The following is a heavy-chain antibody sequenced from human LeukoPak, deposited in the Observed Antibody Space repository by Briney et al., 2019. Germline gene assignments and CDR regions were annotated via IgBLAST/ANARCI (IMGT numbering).Heavy chain of an antibody. CDR2: MFYRGST. CDR3: ARVGMLRYSNLGALDY. J-gene: IGHJ4*02. CDR1: GGSISSSSHY. D-gene: IGHD4-11*01. Sequence: SDTVSLTCTVSGGSISSSSHYWGWLRQPPGKGLEWIGSMFYRGSTYHNPSLKSRVTISVDTSKNQFSLRLSSVTAADTSVYYCARVGMLRYSNLGALDYWGQGTVVTVSS. V-gene: IGHV4-39*07.